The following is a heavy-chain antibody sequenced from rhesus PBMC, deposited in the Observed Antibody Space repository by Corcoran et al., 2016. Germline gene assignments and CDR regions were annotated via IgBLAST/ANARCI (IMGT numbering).Heavy chain of an antibody. CDR1: GYSISSGYG. CDR3: ARGRYEDDYGYYVEYYGLDS. CDR2: ITYSGST. V-gene: IGHV4-122*02. D-gene: IGHD3-9*01. J-gene: IGHJ6*01. Sequence: QLQLQESGPGLVKPSETLSLPCAVSGYSISSGYGWSWLHQPPGKGLEWIGYITYSGSTSYNPSLKSRVTSSRDTSKNQFSLKLSSVTAADTAVYYCARGRYEDDYGYYVEYYGLDSWGQGVGVTVSS.